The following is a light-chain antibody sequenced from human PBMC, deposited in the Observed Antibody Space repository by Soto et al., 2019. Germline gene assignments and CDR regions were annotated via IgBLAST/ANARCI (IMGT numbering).Light chain of an antibody. V-gene: IGKV3-15*01. J-gene: IGKJ4*01. Sequence: EIVMTQSPATLSVSPGERATLSCRASQSVGRNLAWYQQKPGQAPRHLIYGASTRATGIPARFSGSGSGTEFTLTISSMPSDDFAIYSCQQYNHWPPLTFGGGTKVEIK. CDR1: QSVGRN. CDR3: QQYNHWPPLT. CDR2: GAS.